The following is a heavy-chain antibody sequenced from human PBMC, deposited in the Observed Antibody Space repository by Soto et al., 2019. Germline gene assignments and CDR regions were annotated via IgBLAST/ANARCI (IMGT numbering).Heavy chain of an antibody. D-gene: IGHD6-13*01. Sequence: QVQLVQSGAEVKKPGASVKVSCKASGYTFTSYGISWVRQAPGQGLEWMGWISAYNGNTNYAQKLQGRVTMTTDTSTSTAYMELRSLRSDDTAVYYCARASYSSSWYGRGYYYYGMDVWGQGTTVTVSS. CDR1: GYTFTSYG. V-gene: IGHV1-18*04. J-gene: IGHJ6*02. CDR2: ISAYNGNT. CDR3: ARASYSSSWYGRGYYYYGMDV.